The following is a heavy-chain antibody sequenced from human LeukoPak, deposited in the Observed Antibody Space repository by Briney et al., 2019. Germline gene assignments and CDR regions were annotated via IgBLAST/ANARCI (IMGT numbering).Heavy chain of an antibody. V-gene: IGHV3-74*01. Sequence: GGSLRLSCAASGFTFSSYWLHWVRQAPGKGLVWVSRINSDGSSTSYADSVEGRFTISRDNAKNTLYLQMNSLRAEDTAVYYCARFETSPGGVAFDIWGQGTMVTVSS. J-gene: IGHJ3*02. CDR2: INSDGSST. CDR1: GFTFSSYW. D-gene: IGHD1-1*01. CDR3: ARFETSPGGVAFDI.